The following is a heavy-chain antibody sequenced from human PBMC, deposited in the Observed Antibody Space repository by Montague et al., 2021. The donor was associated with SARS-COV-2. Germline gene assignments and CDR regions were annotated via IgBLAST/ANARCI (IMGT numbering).Heavy chain of an antibody. Sequence: TLSLTCTVSGVSINTHTYYWAWFRQPAGKGLEWIGRVHSTGRTNYDPSLGGRAVVSVDTPQQQFSLSTRSVTAADTAVCYCATDTDYDGVEYWGREALVTVPS. CDR2: VHSTGRT. D-gene: IGHD4-23*01. J-gene: IGHJ4*02. CDR3: ATDTDYDGVEY. CDR1: GVSINTHTYY. V-gene: IGHV4-61*02.